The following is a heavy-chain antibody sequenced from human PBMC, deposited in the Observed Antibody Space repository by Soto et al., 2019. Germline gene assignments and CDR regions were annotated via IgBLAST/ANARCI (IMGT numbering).Heavy chain of an antibody. D-gene: IGHD1-26*01. CDR3: ARREIQGPIDY. V-gene: IGHV4-28*01. CDR1: GYSISSSNS. CDR2: IYYSGTT. Sequence: PSETLSLTCAVSGYSISSSNSWGWIRQPPGKGLEWIGYIYYSGTTYYNPSLKSRVTMSVDTSKNQFSLKLTSVTAVDTAVYYCARREIQGPIDYWGQGTLVTVSS. J-gene: IGHJ4*02.